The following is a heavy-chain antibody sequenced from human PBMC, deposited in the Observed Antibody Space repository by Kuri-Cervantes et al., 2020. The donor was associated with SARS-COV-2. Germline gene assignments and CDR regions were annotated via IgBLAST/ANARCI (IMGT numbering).Heavy chain of an antibody. D-gene: IGHD5-18*01. J-gene: IGHJ6*03. V-gene: IGHV1-18*01. CDR1: GYTFTSYS. CDR2: ISPYNGKT. CDR3: ARGGWIQLWSRPYYYYMDV. Sequence: ASVKVSCKASGYTFTSYSLTWVRQAPGQGLEWMGWISPYNGKTHYAQNLQDRVTMTTDTATSTAYMELRNLRSEDTAVYYCARGGWIQLWSRPYYYYMDVWGKGTTVTVSS.